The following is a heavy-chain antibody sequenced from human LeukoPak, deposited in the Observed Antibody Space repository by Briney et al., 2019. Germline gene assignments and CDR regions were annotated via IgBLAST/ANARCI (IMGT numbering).Heavy chain of an antibody. J-gene: IGHJ5*02. CDR2: IIPIFGTA. CDR3: ARGSGSYQNWFDP. V-gene: IGHV1-69*05. D-gene: IGHD1-26*01. Sequence: SVKVSCKASGGTFSSYAISWVRQAPGQGLEWMGGIIPIFGTANYAQKFQGRVTITTDESTSTAYMELSSLRSEDSAVYYCARGSGSYQNWFDPWGQGTLVTVSS. CDR1: GGTFSSYA.